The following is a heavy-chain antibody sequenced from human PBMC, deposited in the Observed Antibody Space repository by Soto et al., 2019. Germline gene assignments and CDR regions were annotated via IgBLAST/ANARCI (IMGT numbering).Heavy chain of an antibody. CDR3: ATHYDFWSGYSPN. D-gene: IGHD3-3*01. CDR1: GYTFTSYD. V-gene: IGHV1-8*01. Sequence: ASVKVSCKATGYTFTSYDINWVRQATGQGLEWMGWMNPNSGNTGYAQKFQGRVTMTRNTSISTAYMELSSLRSEDTAVYYCATHYDFWSGYSPNWGQGTLVTVSS. CDR2: MNPNSGNT. J-gene: IGHJ4*02.